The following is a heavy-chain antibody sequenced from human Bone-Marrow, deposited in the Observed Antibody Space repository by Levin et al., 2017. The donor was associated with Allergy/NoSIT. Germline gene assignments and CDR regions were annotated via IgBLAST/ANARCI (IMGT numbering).Heavy chain of an antibody. J-gene: IGHJ4*02. CDR2: IYSGGKS. CDR1: GITVRSNY. Sequence: PGESLKISCAASGITVRSNYMSWVRQAPGKGLEWVSVIYSGGKSKYADSVKGRFTISSDNSKNTLYLRMNSLRAEDTAVYFCASKAYHSSGFYFEYWGQGTLVTVSS. V-gene: IGHV3-53*01. D-gene: IGHD3-22*01. CDR3: ASKAYHSSGFYFEY.